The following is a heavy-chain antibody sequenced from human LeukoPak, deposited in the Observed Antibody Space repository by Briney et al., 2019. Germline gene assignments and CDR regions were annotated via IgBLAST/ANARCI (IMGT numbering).Heavy chain of an antibody. CDR3: ARDPFEYYYDSSDRDAFDI. Sequence: SQTLSLTCTVSGGSISSGSYYWSWIRQPAGKGLEWIGRIYTSGSTNYNPSLKSRVTISVDTSKNQFSLKLSSVTAADTAVYYCARDPFEYYYDSSDRDAFDIWGQGTMVTVSS. D-gene: IGHD3-22*01. V-gene: IGHV4-61*02. CDR1: GGSISSGSYY. CDR2: IYTSGST. J-gene: IGHJ3*02.